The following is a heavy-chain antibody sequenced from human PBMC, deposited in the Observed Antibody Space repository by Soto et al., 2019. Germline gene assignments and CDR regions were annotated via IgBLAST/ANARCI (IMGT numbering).Heavy chain of an antibody. Sequence: QVQLVQSGAEVKKPGASVKVSCKASGYTFTSYNINWVRLATGQGLERMGWMNPNSGNTGYGQKCQGRVTMTGDTSISTAYMELSSLLSDDTAVYYCARGGQYSSVPIAYWCQGTVVTVSS. CDR2: MNPNSGNT. CDR1: GYTFTSYN. V-gene: IGHV1-8*01. CDR3: ARGGQYSSVPIAY. D-gene: IGHD6-19*01. J-gene: IGHJ4*02.